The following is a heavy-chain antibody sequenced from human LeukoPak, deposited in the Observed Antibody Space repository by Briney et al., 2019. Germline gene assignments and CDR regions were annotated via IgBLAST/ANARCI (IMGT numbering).Heavy chain of an antibody. J-gene: IGHJ4*02. V-gene: IGHV4-31*03. D-gene: IGHD3-10*01. Sequence: SETLSLTCTVSGGSISSGGYYWSWIRQHPGKGLEWIGYIYYSGSTYYNPSLKSRVTISVDTSKNQFSLKLSSVTAADTAVYYCARAAPDYGSGSYYKDCWGQGTLVTVSS. CDR2: IYYSGST. CDR1: GGSISSGGYY. CDR3: ARAAPDYGSGSYYKDC.